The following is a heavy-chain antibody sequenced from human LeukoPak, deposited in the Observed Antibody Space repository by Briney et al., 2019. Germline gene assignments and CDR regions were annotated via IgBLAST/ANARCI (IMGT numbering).Heavy chain of an antibody. D-gene: IGHD4-17*01. CDR1: GGSISSYY. V-gene: IGHV4-59*01. CDR2: IYYSGST. CDR3: ARAATLDYGDYIEPNFDY. Sequence: PSETLSLTCTVSGGSISSYYWSWIRQPPGKGLEWIGYIYYSGSTNYNPSLKSRVTISVDTSKNQFSLKLSSVTAADTAVYYCARAATLDYGDYIEPNFDYWGQGTLVTVSS. J-gene: IGHJ4*02.